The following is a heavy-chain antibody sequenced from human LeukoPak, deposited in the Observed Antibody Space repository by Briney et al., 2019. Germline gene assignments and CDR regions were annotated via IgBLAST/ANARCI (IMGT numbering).Heavy chain of an antibody. CDR1: GYTFTSYG. Sequence: ASVKVSCKASGYTFTSYGISWVRQAPGQGLEWMGWISAYNGNTNYAQKLQGRVTMTTDTSTSTAYMELRSLRPNDTAVYYCARDKWDSGSHGFDYWGQGTLVTVSS. J-gene: IGHJ4*02. D-gene: IGHD1-26*01. V-gene: IGHV1-18*01. CDR3: ARDKWDSGSHGFDY. CDR2: ISAYNGNT.